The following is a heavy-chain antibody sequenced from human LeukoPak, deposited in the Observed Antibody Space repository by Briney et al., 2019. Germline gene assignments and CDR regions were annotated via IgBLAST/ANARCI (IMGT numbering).Heavy chain of an antibody. CDR1: GFTFSNYW. D-gene: IGHD2-15*01. V-gene: IGHV3-7*01. J-gene: IGHJ4*02. Sequence: GGSLRLSCAASGFTFSNYWMAWVRQAPGKGLEWVVNIKYDEGQKHSADSLKGRFTISRDNTKKSLYLQMNGLRVEDTAVYYCARDVGGSLDYWGQGTLVTVSS. CDR3: ARDVGGSLDY. CDR2: IKYDEGQK.